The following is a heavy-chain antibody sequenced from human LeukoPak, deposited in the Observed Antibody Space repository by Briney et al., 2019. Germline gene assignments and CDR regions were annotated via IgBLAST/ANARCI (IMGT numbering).Heavy chain of an antibody. CDR1: GYTFTGYY. CDR2: INPNSGGT. D-gene: IGHD3-3*01. V-gene: IGHV1-2*02. CDR3: ARDAYYDFWSGDRDYYYMDV. J-gene: IGHJ6*03. Sequence: GASVKVSCKASGYTFTGYYMHWVRQAPGQGLEWMGWINPNSGGTNYAQKFQGRVTTTRDTSISTAYMELGRLRSDDTAVYYCARDAYYDFWSGDRDYYYMDVWGKGTTVTVSS.